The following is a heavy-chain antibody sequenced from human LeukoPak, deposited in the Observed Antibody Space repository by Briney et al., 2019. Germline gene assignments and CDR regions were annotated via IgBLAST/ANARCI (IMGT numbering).Heavy chain of an antibody. CDR3: ARDRVGADYGMDV. V-gene: IGHV1-69*04. Sequence: ASVKVSCKASGGTFSSYTISWVRQAPGQGLEWMGRIIPILGIGNYAQKFQGRVTITADKSTSTAYMELSSLRSEDTAVHYCARDRVGADYGMDVWGQGTTVTVSS. CDR2: IIPILGIG. J-gene: IGHJ6*02. D-gene: IGHD1-26*01. CDR1: GGTFSSYT.